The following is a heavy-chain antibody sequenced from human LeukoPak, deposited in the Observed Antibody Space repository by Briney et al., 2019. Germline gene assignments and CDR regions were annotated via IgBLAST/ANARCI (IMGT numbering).Heavy chain of an antibody. CDR1: GFTYSSYW. D-gene: IGHD3-22*01. V-gene: IGHV3-74*01. CDR2: INSGGSST. J-gene: IGHJ4*02. Sequence: PGGSLRLSCAASGFTYSSYWMHWVRQAPGKGLVWVSRINSGGSSTAYADSVKGRFTISRDNAKNTLYLHMNSLRDEDTAVYYCAREGPDSSGYYSDYWGQGTLVTVSS. CDR3: AREGPDSSGYYSDY.